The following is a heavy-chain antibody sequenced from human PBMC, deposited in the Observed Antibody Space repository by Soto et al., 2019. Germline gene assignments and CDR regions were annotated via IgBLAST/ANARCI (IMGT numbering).Heavy chain of an antibody. V-gene: IGHV3-7*03. CDR2: IDQDESRK. CDR1: GLTFSNYW. J-gene: IGHJ4*02. CDR3: ATDILIRDY. D-gene: IGHD2-21*01. Sequence: PGGSLRLSCVASGLTFSNYWMTWVRQTPGKGLEWVANIDQDESRKNYVDSVKGRFIISRDNSRNSVYLQMNSLTADDTGIYYCATDILIRDYWGQGTRVTVSS.